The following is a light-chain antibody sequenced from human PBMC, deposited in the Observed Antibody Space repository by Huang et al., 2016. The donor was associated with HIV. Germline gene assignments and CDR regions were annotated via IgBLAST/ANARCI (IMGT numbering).Light chain of an antibody. V-gene: IGKV3-20*01. J-gene: IGKJ2*01. CDR2: GAS. Sequence: EIVLTQSPGTLSLSPGERATLSCRASQSVRSTYLAWYQQKPGQAPRLLIYGASSRASGIPGRFSGSGSGTDFTLTISGLEPEDFALYYCQQFGNSRYTFGRGTKLEIK. CDR3: QQFGNSRYT. CDR1: QSVRSTY.